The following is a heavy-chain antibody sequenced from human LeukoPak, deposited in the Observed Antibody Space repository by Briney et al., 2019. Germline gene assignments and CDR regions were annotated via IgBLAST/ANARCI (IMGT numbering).Heavy chain of an antibody. J-gene: IGHJ6*02. V-gene: IGHV3-30*18. CDR1: GFTFSSYG. CDR3: AKETSSWYSNYYGMDV. CDR2: ISYDGSNK. Sequence: PGGSLRLSCAASGFTFSSYGMHWVRQAPGKGLEWVAVISYDGSNKYYADSVKGRFTISRDNSKNTLYLQMNSLRAEDTAVYYCAKETSSWYSNYYGMDVWGQGTTVTVPS. D-gene: IGHD6-13*01.